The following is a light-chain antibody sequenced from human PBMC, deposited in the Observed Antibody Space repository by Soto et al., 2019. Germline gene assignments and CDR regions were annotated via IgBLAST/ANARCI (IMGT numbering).Light chain of an antibody. Sequence: EIVLTQKPGILPLSPGQRVTLSCRASQSVSNDFLAWYQQKPGQAPRLLIYGASTRATDVPDRFSGSGSGADFTLTISRLEPEDFAVYYCQQYGSSPPRTFGQGTNVDI. J-gene: IGKJ1*01. CDR2: GAS. CDR3: QQYGSSPPRT. CDR1: QSVSNDF. V-gene: IGKV3-20*01.